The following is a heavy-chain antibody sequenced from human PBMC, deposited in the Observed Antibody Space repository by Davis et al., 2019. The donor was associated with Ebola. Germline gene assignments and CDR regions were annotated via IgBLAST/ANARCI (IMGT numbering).Heavy chain of an antibody. CDR3: ARTIVGALSFDY. CDR1: GGPFTGYY. CDR2: INHSGST. J-gene: IGHJ4*02. V-gene: IGHV4-34*01. Sequence: MPSDTLSLTFPVHGGPFTGYYWNWIRQSPGKGLEWLGEINHSGSTNYNPSLKSRVTISVDTSKNQFSLKLSSVTAADTAVYYCARTIVGALSFDYWGQGTLVTVSS. D-gene: IGHD1-26*01.